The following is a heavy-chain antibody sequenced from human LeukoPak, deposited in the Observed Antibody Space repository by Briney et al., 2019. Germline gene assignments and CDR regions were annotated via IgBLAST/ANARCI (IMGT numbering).Heavy chain of an antibody. CDR1: GFTFSNAW. Sequence: GGSLRLSCAASGFTFSNAWMSWVRQAPGKGLEWVGCIKSKTDGGTTDYAAPVKGRFTISRDDSKNTLYLQMNSLKTEDTAVYYCTTEVRWELLDYWGQGTLVTVSS. J-gene: IGHJ4*02. CDR3: TTEVRWELLDY. D-gene: IGHD1-26*01. CDR2: IKSKTDGGTT. V-gene: IGHV3-15*01.